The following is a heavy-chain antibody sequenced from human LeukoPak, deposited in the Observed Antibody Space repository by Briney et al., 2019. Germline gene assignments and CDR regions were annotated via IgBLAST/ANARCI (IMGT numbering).Heavy chain of an antibody. D-gene: IGHD6-19*01. Sequence: ASVKVSCKASGGTFSSYAISWVRQAPGQGLEWMGGIIPIFGTANYAQKFQGRVTITTDESTSTAYMELSSLRSEDTAVYYCASTPWEFRSGWYDKSFDYWGQGTLVTVSS. CDR2: IIPIFGTA. CDR1: GGTFSSYA. J-gene: IGHJ4*02. CDR3: ASTPWEFRSGWYDKSFDY. V-gene: IGHV1-69*05.